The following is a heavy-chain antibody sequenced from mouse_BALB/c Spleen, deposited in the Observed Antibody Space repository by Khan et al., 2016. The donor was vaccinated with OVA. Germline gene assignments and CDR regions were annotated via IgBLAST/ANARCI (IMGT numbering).Heavy chain of an antibody. J-gene: IGHJ2*01. CDR1: GYSFTGYF. CDR3: ARKNGSDFDY. D-gene: IGHD1-1*01. Sequence: VRLQQSGPELVKPGASVKISCKASGYSFTGYFMNWVMQSHGKSLEWIGRINPHIGETFYNQRFVGRATLTVDESSSTAHMELRSLASEDSAVYVCARKNGSDFDYWGQGTTLTVSS. V-gene: IGHV1-20*02. CDR2: INPHIGET.